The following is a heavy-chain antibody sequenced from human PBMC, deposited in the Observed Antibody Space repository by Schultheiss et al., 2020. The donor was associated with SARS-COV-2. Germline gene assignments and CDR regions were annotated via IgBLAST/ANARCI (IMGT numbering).Heavy chain of an antibody. Sequence: GGSLRLSCAASRFTFSSYWMHWVRQTPGRGLVWVSHISTDGSTTNYADSVKGRVTISRDNSKNTLDLQMDSLRVEDTAVYYCARADAFTVGLNVWGPGTTVTVSS. CDR2: ISTDGSTT. D-gene: IGHD3/OR15-3a*01. J-gene: IGHJ6*02. CDR1: RFTFSSYW. CDR3: ARADAFTVGLNV. V-gene: IGHV3-74*01.